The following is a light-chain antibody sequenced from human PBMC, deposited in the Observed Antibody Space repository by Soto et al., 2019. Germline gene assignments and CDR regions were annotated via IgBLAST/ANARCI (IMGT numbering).Light chain of an antibody. Sequence: EIVLTQSPGTLSLSPGERATLFCRASQSVSNVYLAWYQQKPGQAPRLLIYDASNRATGIPDRFSGSGSGTDFTLTISRLEPADFAVYYCQQSGSSPRTFGQGTKLEIK. CDR2: DAS. CDR1: QSVSNVY. V-gene: IGKV3-20*01. CDR3: QQSGSSPRT. J-gene: IGKJ2*01.